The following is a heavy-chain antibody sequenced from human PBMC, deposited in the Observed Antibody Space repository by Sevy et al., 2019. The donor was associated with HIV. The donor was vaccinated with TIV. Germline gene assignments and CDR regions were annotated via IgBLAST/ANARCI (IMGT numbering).Heavy chain of an antibody. Sequence: GGSLRLSCSTFGFTFSNYGRHWVRQAPGRGLEWVAAIFSDGNYQYYADSVKGRVTISRDNSKNTLYLQMSSLRADDTAMYYCARESGSGWYVDSWGRGTLVTVSS. CDR1: GFTFSNYG. CDR3: ARESGSGWYVDS. D-gene: IGHD6-19*01. CDR2: IFSDGNYQ. J-gene: IGHJ4*02. V-gene: IGHV3-33*08.